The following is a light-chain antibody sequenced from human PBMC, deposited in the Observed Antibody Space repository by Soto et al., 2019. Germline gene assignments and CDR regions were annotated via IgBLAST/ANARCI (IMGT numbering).Light chain of an antibody. CDR2: GNS. Sequence: QSVLTQPPSVSGAPGQRVTISCTGSSSNIGAGYDVHWYQQLPGTAPKLLIYGNSNRPSGVPDRFSASKSGNTASLTISRLTTEDEVAYYCSSFTSSTWYVFGTRTKVTFL. V-gene: IGLV1-40*01. J-gene: IGLJ1*01. CDR1: SSNIGAGYD. CDR3: SSFTSSTWYV.